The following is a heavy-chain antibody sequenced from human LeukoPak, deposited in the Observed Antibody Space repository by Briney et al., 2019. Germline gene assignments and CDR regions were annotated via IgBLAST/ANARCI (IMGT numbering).Heavy chain of an antibody. CDR2: INPNSGGT. J-gene: IGHJ3*02. CDR1: GYTFTGYY. D-gene: IGHD6-13*01. V-gene: IGHV1-2*02. Sequence: ASVKVSCKASGYTFTGYYMHWVRQAPGQGLEWMGWINPNSGGTNYAQKFQGRVTMTRDTSISTAYMELSRLRSDDTAVYYCARDMAGGSSWDPGNAFDIWGQGTMVTVSP. CDR3: ARDMAGGSSWDPGNAFDI.